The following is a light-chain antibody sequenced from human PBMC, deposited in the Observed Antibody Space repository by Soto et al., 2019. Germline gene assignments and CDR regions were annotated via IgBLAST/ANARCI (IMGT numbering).Light chain of an antibody. V-gene: IGKV3-15*01. CDR1: QSVRSSY. CDR2: GAS. J-gene: IGKJ4*01. Sequence: EIVLTQSPGTLSFSPGERATLSCRASQSVRSSYLAWYQQKRGQAPRLLIYGASTRATGFPARFSAGGSGTDFNLTISSLQSEDFAIYHCQQYNNWPRATFGGGTKVDIK. CDR3: QQYNNWPRAT.